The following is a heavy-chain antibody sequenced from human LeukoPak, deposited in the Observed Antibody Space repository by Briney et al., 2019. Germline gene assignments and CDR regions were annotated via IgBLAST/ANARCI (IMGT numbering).Heavy chain of an antibody. CDR3: AKIGWEPLAFDI. J-gene: IGHJ3*02. CDR2: ISYDGSNK. V-gene: IGHV3-30*18. CDR1: GFTFSSYG. Sequence: GGSLRLPCAASGFTFSSYGMHWVRQAPGKGLEWVAVISYDGSNKYYADSVKGRFTISRDNSKNTLYLQMNSLRAEDTAVYYCAKIGWEPLAFDIWGQGTMVTVSS. D-gene: IGHD1-26*01.